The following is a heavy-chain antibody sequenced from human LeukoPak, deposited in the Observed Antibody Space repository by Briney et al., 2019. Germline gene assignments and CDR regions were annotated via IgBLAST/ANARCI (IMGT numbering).Heavy chain of an antibody. Sequence: SETLSFTCTVSGGSISSYYWSWIRQPAGKGLEWIGRIYTSGSTNYNPSLKSRVTMSVDTSKNQFSLKLSSVTAADTAVYYCARDSLTGPDYGMDVWGQGTTVTVSS. CDR1: GGSISSYY. V-gene: IGHV4-4*07. CDR2: IYTSGST. J-gene: IGHJ6*02. CDR3: ARDSLTGPDYGMDV.